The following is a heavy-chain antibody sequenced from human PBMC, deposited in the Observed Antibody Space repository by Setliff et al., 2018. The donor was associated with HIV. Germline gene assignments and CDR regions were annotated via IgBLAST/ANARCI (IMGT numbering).Heavy chain of an antibody. J-gene: IGHJ5*02. CDR1: GGTFRGYA. CDR2: IIPIFGTA. Sequence: SVKVSCKASGGTFRGYAISWVRQAPGQALELMGGIIPIFGTANYAQKFQGRVTITADESTSTAYMELSSLVSEDTAVYYCARGGALSGFFFPNWLDPGGQGTLVTVSS. D-gene: IGHD6-19*01. V-gene: IGHV1-69*13. CDR3: ARGGALSGFFFPNWLDP.